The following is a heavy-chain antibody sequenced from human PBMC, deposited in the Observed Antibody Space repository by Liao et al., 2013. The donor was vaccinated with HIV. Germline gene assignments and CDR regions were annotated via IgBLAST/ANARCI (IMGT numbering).Heavy chain of an antibody. CDR1: GGSINSGSYF. D-gene: IGHD3-10*01. CDR3: ARDGVGYGSFFDY. Sequence: QVQLQESGPGLVKPSQTLSLTCTVSGGSINSGSYFWTWIRQPAGKGLEWIGRLSTSGTSTYNPSLKSRVTILGDSSKNHLSLTLRSVTAADTGVYYCARDGVGYGSFFDYWGQGTLVTVSS. J-gene: IGHJ4*02. CDR2: LSTSGTS. V-gene: IGHV4-61*02.